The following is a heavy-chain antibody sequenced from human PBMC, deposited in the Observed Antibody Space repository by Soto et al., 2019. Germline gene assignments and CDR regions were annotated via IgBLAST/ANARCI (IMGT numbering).Heavy chain of an antibody. Sequence: QVQLVEAGGGVVQPGRSLRLSCAASGFTFSGYGMHWVRQAPGKGLEWVAVIWYDGNNKYFADSVKGRFSISRDNSKNTLYLEMNSLRAEDTAVYYCARELNTVTTRDAFDIWGQGTMVTVSS. CDR1: GFTFSGYG. D-gene: IGHD4-17*01. CDR2: IWYDGNNK. CDR3: ARELNTVTTRDAFDI. V-gene: IGHV3-33*01. J-gene: IGHJ3*02.